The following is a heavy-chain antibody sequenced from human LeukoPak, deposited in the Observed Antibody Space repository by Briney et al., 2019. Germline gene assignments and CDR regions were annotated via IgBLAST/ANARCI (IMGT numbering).Heavy chain of an antibody. CDR1: GGSISSGDYY. CDR3: ARASYSSSWFDP. CDR2: IYYSGST. D-gene: IGHD6-6*01. J-gene: IGHJ5*02. Sequence: SQTLSLTCTVSGGSISSGDYYWSWIRQPPGKGLEWIGYIYYSGSTYYNPSLKSRVTISVDTSKNQSSLKLSSVTAADTAVYYCARASYSSSWFDPWGQGTLVTVSS. V-gene: IGHV4-30-4*01.